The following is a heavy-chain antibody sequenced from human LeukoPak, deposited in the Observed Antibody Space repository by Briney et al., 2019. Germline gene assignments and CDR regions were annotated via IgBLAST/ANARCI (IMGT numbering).Heavy chain of an antibody. CDR3: AKRGYCSVWYPHSFDY. Sequence: GGSLRLSCAASGFTFSSYAMSWVRQAPGKGLEWVSVISSGGGSTYYADSVKGRFTISRDNSQKTLYLQMNSLRAEDTAVYYCAKRGYCSVWYPHSFDYWGQGPLVTVSS. J-gene: IGHJ4*02. D-gene: IGHD6-19*01. V-gene: IGHV3-23*01. CDR1: GFTFSSYA. CDR2: ISSGGGST.